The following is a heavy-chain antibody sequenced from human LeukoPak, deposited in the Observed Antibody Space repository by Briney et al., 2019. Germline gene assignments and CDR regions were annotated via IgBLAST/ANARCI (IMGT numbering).Heavy chain of an antibody. Sequence: PGGSLRLSCAASGFTFSSYAMSWVRQAPGKGLEWVSAISGSGGSTYYADSVKGRFTISRDNSKNTLYLQMSSLRAEDTAVYYCAKDLFGIRTPDAFDIWGQGTMVTVSS. CDR3: AKDLFGIRTPDAFDI. D-gene: IGHD3-3*01. J-gene: IGHJ3*02. V-gene: IGHV3-23*01. CDR2: ISGSGGST. CDR1: GFTFSSYA.